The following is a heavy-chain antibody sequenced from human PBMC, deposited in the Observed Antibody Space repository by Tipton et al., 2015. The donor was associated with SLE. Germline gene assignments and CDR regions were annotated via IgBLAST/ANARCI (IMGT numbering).Heavy chain of an antibody. CDR3: ATGDYGDPIEY. Sequence: TLSLTCTVSGGSISSGSYYWSWIRQPAGKGLEWIGHIYTSGSTNYNPSLKSRVTISVDTSKNQFSLKLSSVTAADTAVYYCATGDYGDPIEYWGQGTLVTVSS. CDR2: IYTSGST. J-gene: IGHJ4*02. V-gene: IGHV4-61*09. CDR1: GGSISSGSYY. D-gene: IGHD4-17*01.